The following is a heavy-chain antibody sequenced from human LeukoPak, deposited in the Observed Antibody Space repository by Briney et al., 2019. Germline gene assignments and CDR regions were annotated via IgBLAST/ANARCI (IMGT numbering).Heavy chain of an antibody. D-gene: IGHD3-16*01. CDR3: AKNFEMPGGSYGMDV. CDR1: GFTFSSYV. Sequence: PGGSLRLSCAASGFTFSSYVMHWVRQAPGKGLEWVAAISYDGSKKYYADSVKGRFTISRDNSKNTLYLQMNSLRAEDTAVYYCAKNFEMPGGSYGMDVWGQGTTVTVSS. CDR2: ISYDGSKK. J-gene: IGHJ6*02. V-gene: IGHV3-30*07.